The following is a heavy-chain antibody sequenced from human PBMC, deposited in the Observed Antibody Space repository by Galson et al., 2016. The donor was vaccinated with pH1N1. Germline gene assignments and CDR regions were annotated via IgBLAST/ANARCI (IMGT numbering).Heavy chain of an antibody. CDR1: GGTFGSYG. Sequence: SVKVSCKASGGTFGSYGINWVRQAPGQGLEWMGGIIPIFNTVKYAQNFQGRVTITADESTTTAYMELSSLRSEDTAVYFCSREDYYDTDLSDWYFDLWGRGTLLTVSS. J-gene: IGHJ2*01. D-gene: IGHD3-22*01. CDR3: SREDYYDTDLSDWYFDL. V-gene: IGHV1-69*13. CDR2: IIPIFNTV.